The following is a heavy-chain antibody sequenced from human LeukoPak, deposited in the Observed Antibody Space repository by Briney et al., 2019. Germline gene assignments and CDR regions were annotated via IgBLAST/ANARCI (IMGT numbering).Heavy chain of an antibody. V-gene: IGHV3-48*02. J-gene: IGHJ6*02. CDR1: GLTFSSYS. CDR2: ISSSSSTI. D-gene: IGHD3-9*01. Sequence: GGSLRLSCAASGLTFSSYSMNWVRQAPGKGLEWVSYISSSSSTIYYADSVKGRFTISRDNAKNSLYLQMNSLRDEDTAVYYCARDGGDVLRYFDWSNYYGMDVWGQGTTVTVSS. CDR3: ARDGGDVLRYFDWSNYYGMDV.